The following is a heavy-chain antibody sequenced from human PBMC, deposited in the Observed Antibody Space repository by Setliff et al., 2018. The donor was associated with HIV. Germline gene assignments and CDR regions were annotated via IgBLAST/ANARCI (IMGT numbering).Heavy chain of an antibody. J-gene: IGHJ6*02. V-gene: IGHV4-38-2*01. D-gene: IGHD3-10*01. CDR1: GYSISSGYY. CDR2: IYHSGST. Sequence: KPSETLSLTCAVSGYSISSGYYWGWIRQPPGKGLEWIGSIYHSGSTYYNPSLKSRVTISVDTSKNQFSLKLSSVTAADTAVYYCATKRSLEPGYYYYYGMDVWGQGTTVTVSS. CDR3: ATKRSLEPGYYYYYGMDV.